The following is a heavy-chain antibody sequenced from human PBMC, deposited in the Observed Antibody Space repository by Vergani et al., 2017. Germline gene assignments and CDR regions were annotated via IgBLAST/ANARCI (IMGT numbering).Heavy chain of an antibody. J-gene: IGHJ6*02. D-gene: IGHD5-12*01. Sequence: HVQLVQSGAEVKKPGSSVKVSCKASGGTFSSYAISWVRQAPGQGLEWMGGIIPIFGTATYAQKFQGRVTITADESTSTVYMELSSLRSEDTAVYYCARDRDIVATNYYYYGMDVWGQGTTVTVSS. CDR3: ARDRDIVATNYYYYGMDV. CDR1: GGTFSSYA. CDR2: IIPIFGTA. V-gene: IGHV1-69*01.